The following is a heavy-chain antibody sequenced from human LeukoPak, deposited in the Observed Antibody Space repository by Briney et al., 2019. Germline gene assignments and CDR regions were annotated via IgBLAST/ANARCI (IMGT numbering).Heavy chain of an antibody. D-gene: IGHD5-18*01. Sequence: GGSLRLSCAASGFTFSSYGMHWVRQPPGKGLEWVAALWYDGSNKNYADSVKGRFTISRDNSKNTLYLQMNSLRAEDTAVYYCARDGYAVDGFDMWGQGTMVTVSS. J-gene: IGHJ3*02. V-gene: IGHV3-33*01. CDR2: LWYDGSNK. CDR1: GFTFSSYG. CDR3: ARDGYAVDGFDM.